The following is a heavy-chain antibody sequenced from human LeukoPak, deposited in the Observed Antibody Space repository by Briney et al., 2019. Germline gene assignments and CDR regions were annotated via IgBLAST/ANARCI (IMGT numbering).Heavy chain of an antibody. CDR3: ARGGNSGYDYVGDY. V-gene: IGHV4-59*01. Sequence: PSETLSLTCTVSGGSISSYYWSWIRQPPGKGLEWIGYIYYSGSTNYNPSLKSRVTISVDTPKNQFSLKLSSVTAADTAVYYCARGGNSGYDYVGDYWGQGTLVTVSS. CDR1: GGSISSYY. CDR2: IYYSGST. D-gene: IGHD5-12*01. J-gene: IGHJ4*02.